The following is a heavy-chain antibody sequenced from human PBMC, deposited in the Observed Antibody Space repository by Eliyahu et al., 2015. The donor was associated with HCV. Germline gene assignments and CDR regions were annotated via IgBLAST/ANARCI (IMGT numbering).Heavy chain of an antibody. J-gene: IGHJ4*02. D-gene: IGHD1-26*01. CDR2: ISSSSSYI. CDR1: GFTFSSYS. CDR3: ASMGATDY. Sequence: EVQLVESGGGLVKPGGSLRLSXAXSGFTFSSYSMNWVRQAPGKGLGWVSSISSSSSYIYYADSVKGRFTISRDNAKNSLYLQMNSLRAEDTAVYYCASMGATDYWGQGTLVTVSS. V-gene: IGHV3-21*01.